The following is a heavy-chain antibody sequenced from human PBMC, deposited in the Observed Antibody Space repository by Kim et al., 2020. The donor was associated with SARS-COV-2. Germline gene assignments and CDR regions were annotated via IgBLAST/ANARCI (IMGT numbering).Heavy chain of an antibody. Sequence: ASVKVSCKASGYIITNYAMNWVRQAPGQGLEWMGWINTNTGNPTYAQGFTGRFVFSLDTSVSTAYLQISSLKAEDTAVYYCARDASSANHYYGMDVWAKGPRSPPP. CDR2: INTNTGNP. D-gene: IGHD6-25*01. J-gene: IGHJ6*02. V-gene: IGHV7-4-1*02. CDR1: GYIITNYA. CDR3: ARDASSANHYYGMDV.